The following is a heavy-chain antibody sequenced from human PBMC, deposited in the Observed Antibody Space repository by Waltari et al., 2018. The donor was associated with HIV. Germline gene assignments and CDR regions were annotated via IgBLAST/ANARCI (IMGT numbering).Heavy chain of an antibody. CDR1: GFAVINNY. Sequence: EVQLVESGGDLIQPGGSLRLACAASGFAVINNYMSWVRQAPGKGLEWVQLIYSNATTYYADSVKGRFTISRDNSKNTLYLQMNSLRADDTAVYFCATVLVRTSWVITTAPFDYWGQGTLVTVSS. CDR2: IYSNATT. CDR3: ATVLVRTSWVITTAPFDY. J-gene: IGHJ4*02. D-gene: IGHD3-22*01. V-gene: IGHV3-53*01.